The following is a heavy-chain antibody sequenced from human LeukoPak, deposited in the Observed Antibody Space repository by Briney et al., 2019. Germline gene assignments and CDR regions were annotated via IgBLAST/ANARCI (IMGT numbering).Heavy chain of an antibody. CDR3: VGSHGAAY. Sequence: GGSLRLSCAASGFTFSNYWMHWVRQLPGKGLVWVSHLYGNGADTYYADSVKGRFTVSRDNARNTVYLQMNSLRAEDTAVYYCVGSHGAAYWGQGTLVTVSS. D-gene: IGHD3-10*01. CDR1: GFTFSNYW. CDR2: LYGNGADT. J-gene: IGHJ4*02. V-gene: IGHV3-74*01.